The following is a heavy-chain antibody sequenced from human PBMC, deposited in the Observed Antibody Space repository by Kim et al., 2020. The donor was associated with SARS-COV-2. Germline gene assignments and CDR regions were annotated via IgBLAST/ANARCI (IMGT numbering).Heavy chain of an antibody. CDR1: GFTFSNYA. Sequence: GGSLRLSCAASGFTFSNYAMSWVRQAPGKGLEWVSGISGSGGTTYYADSVKGRVTISRDNSKSSLYLQMNSLRAEDTAVYYCAKVSSRRESYDSSGYFDKWGQGTLVTVSS. J-gene: IGHJ4*02. D-gene: IGHD3-22*01. V-gene: IGHV3-23*01. CDR2: ISGSGGTT. CDR3: AKVSSRRESYDSSGYFDK.